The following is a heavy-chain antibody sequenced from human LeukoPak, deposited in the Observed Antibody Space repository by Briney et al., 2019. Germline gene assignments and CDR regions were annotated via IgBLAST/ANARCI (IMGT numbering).Heavy chain of an antibody. J-gene: IGHJ4*02. CDR1: GYTFTSYG. V-gene: IGHV1-18*01. Sequence: SVKVSCKASGYTFTSYGISWVRQAPGQGLEWMGWISAYNGNTNYAQKLQGRVTMTTDTSTSTAYMELRSLRSDDTAVYYCARDYYYDSSGYPIDYWGQGTLVTVSS. CDR3: ARDYYYDSSGYPIDY. CDR2: ISAYNGNT. D-gene: IGHD3-22*01.